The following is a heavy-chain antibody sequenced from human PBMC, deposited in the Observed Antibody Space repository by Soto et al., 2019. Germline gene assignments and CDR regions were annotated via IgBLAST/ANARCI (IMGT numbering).Heavy chain of an antibody. D-gene: IGHD2-15*01. J-gene: IGHJ4*02. CDR2: ISYDGSNK. CDR1: GFTFSSYG. Sequence: QVQLVESGGGVVQPGRSLRLSCAASGFTFSSYGMHWVRQAPGKGLEWVAVISYDGSNKYYADSVKGRFTISRDNSKNTLYLQMNSLRAEDTAVYSCAKGYCSGGSCYSIDYWGQGTLVTVSS. CDR3: AKGYCSGGSCYSIDY. V-gene: IGHV3-30*18.